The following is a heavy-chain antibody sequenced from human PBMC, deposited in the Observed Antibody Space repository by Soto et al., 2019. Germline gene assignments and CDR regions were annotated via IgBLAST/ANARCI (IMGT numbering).Heavy chain of an antibody. V-gene: IGHV4-4*02. CDR2: IYHSGST. CDR1: GDSISSSNW. J-gene: IGHJ5*02. CDR3: ARGKGTNMVRGANWFDP. Sequence: SLTCAVSGDSISSSNWWSWVLQPPGKGLEWIGEIYHSGSTNYNPSLKSRVTISVDKSKNQFSLKLSSVTAADTAVYYCARGKGTNMVRGANWFDPWGQGTLVTVSS. D-gene: IGHD3-10*01.